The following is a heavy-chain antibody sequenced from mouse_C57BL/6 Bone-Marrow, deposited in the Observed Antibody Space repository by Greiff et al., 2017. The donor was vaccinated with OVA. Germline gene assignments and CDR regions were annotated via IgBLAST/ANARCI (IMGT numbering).Heavy chain of an antibody. J-gene: IGHJ2*01. CDR2: ISGGGGNT. Sequence: EVKLVESGGGLVKPGGSLKLSCAASGFTFSSYTMSWVRQTPEKRLEWVATISGGGGNTYYPDSVKGRFTISRDNAKNTLYLQMSRLRSEDTALYYCARQDYGSPFDYWGQGTTLTVSS. CDR1: GFTFSSYT. CDR3: ARQDYGSPFDY. D-gene: IGHD1-1*01. V-gene: IGHV5-9*01.